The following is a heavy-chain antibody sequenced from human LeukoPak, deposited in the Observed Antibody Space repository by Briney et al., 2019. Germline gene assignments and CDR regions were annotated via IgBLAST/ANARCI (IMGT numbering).Heavy chain of an antibody. J-gene: IGHJ4*02. CDR2: IWYDGSNK. D-gene: IGHD4-17*01. V-gene: IGHV3-33*01. CDR1: GFTFSSYG. CDR3: ARDMGQHGDYYFDY. Sequence: PGRSLRLSCVASGFTFSSYGMHWVRQAPGKGLEWVAVIWYDGSNKYYADSVKGRFTISRDNSKNALYLQMSSLRAEDTAVYYCARDMGQHGDYYFDYWGQGTLVTVSS.